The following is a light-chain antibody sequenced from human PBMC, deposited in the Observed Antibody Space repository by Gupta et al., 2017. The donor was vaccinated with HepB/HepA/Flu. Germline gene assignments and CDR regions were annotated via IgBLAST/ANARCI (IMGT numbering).Light chain of an antibody. V-gene: IGLV2-8*01. Sequence: QSALTQPPSASGSPGQSVTISCSGTSSDVGGYDFVSWYQQHPGKAPKLIIYEAIQRPSGVPDRFAGSKSGNTASLTVSGLQAEDEANYYCSSYAGNYNLVFGGGTKLTVL. CDR2: EAI. CDR3: SSYAGNYNLV. CDR1: SSDVGGYDF. J-gene: IGLJ2*01.